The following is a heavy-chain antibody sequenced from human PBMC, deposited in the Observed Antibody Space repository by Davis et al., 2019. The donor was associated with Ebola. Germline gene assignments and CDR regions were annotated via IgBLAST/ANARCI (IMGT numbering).Heavy chain of an antibody. CDR2: IYHSGST. Sequence: MPSETLSLTCAVYGGSFSGYYWSWIRPPPGKGLEWIGEIYHSGSTNYNPSLKSRVTISVDKSKNQFSLKLSSVTAADTAVYYCASLGSSSWYGAFDIWGQGTMVTVSS. CDR3: ASLGSSSWYGAFDI. J-gene: IGHJ3*02. CDR1: GGSFSGYY. V-gene: IGHV4-34*01. D-gene: IGHD6-13*01.